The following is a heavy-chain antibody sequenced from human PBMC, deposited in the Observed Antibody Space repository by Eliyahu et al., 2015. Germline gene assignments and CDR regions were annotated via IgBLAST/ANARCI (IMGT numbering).Heavy chain of an antibody. CDR3: VGPTGGSSWGD. CDR1: GFTFSRYW. CDR2: IKEDGSER. Sequence: EVQVVESGGGLVQPGGSLRLSCVVSGFTFSRYWMSWVRRAPGRGLEWGAHIKEDGSERYYVDSVKGRFTISRDNAKSSLYLQMNGLRAEDTAVYYCVGPTGGSSWGDWGQGTLVTVSS. J-gene: IGHJ4*02. V-gene: IGHV3-7*04. D-gene: IGHD6-13*01.